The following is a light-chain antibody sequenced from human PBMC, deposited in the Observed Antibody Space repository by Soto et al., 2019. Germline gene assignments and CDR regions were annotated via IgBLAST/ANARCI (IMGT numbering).Light chain of an antibody. CDR1: QDIRNY. CDR2: AAS. J-gene: IGKJ3*01. CDR3: QRYHSALLT. Sequence: DIQMTQSPSSLSASVGDRVTMTCRASQDIRNYVAWYQQKPREVPKLLLYAASTLQSGVPARFSGGGFGTDFTLTISSLRPEDVATYYCQRYHSALLTFGPGTKVDLK. V-gene: IGKV1-27*01.